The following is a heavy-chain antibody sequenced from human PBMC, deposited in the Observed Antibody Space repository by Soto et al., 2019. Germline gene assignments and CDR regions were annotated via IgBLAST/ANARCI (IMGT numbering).Heavy chain of an antibody. CDR2: ISSSSSYI. CDR3: ARDGGRGGGGYFDL. J-gene: IGHJ2*01. CDR1: GFTFSSYS. V-gene: IGHV3-21*01. Sequence: EVQLVESGGGLVKPGGSLRLSCAASGFTFSSYSMNWVRQAPGKGLEWVSSISSSSSYIYYADSVKGRFTISRDNAKNSLDLQMNRLGGGGTGVYYCARDGGRGGGGYFDLWGRGTLVTVSS. D-gene: IGHD3-16*01.